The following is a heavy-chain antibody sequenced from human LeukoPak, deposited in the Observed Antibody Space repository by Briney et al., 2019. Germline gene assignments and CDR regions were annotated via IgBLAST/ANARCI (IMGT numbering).Heavy chain of an antibody. Sequence: PSETLSLTCTVSGGSISSYYWSWIRQPPGKGLEWIGYIYYSGSTNYNPSLKSRVTISVDTSKNQFSLKLSSVTAADTAVYYCARDHSVPGPFDYWGQGTLVTVSS. CDR1: GGSISSYY. V-gene: IGHV4-59*01. J-gene: IGHJ4*02. D-gene: IGHD6-19*01. CDR2: IYYSGST. CDR3: ARDHSVPGPFDY.